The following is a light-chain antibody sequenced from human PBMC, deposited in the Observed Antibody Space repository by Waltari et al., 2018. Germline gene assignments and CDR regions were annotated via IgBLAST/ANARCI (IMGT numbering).Light chain of an antibody. J-gene: IGKJ1*01. CDR2: WAS. CDR3: QGYDTAPRT. CDR1: QSLLFRSTNKNY. V-gene: IGKV4-1*01. Sequence: DIVMTQSPDSLAVSLGERATINCKSSQSLLFRSTNKNYLAWYQQKPGQPPKQLVYWASTRESGVPDRFSGSGSVTDFTLTISSLQAEDVAVYFCQGYDTAPRTFGQGTKVE.